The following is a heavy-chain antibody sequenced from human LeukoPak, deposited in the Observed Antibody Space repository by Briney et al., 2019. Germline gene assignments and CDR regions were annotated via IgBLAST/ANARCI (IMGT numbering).Heavy chain of an antibody. CDR3: ARQRRSLLSPFDY. CDR2: ISTSSRYI. V-gene: IGHV3-21*01. CDR1: GFTFSSFD. J-gene: IGHJ4*02. Sequence: GGSLRLSCAASGFTFSSFDMNWVRQAPGKGLEWVSSISTSSRYIYYRDSVKGRFTISRDDAKNSLYLQMNSLRVEDTAVYYCARQRRSLLSPFDYWGQGTLVTVSS. D-gene: IGHD3-16*02.